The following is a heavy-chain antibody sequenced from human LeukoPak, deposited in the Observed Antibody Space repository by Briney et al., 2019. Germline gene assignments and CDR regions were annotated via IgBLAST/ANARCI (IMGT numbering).Heavy chain of an antibody. CDR1: GFTFSNNG. J-gene: IGHJ4*02. V-gene: IGHV3-30*02. CDR3: AKDKGSGSLYYFDF. Sequence: PGGSLRLSCAASGFTFSNNGMHWVRQAPGKGLEWVSFIQSDGTKKYYADSVKGRFTISRDNSKNTLYLQMNSLRAEDTAVYYCAKDKGSGSLYYFDFWGQGTLVTVSS. CDR2: IQSDGTKK. D-gene: IGHD3-10*01.